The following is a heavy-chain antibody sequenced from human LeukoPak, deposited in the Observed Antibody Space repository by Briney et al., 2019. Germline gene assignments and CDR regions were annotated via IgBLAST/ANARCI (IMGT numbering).Heavy chain of an antibody. V-gene: IGHV3-23*01. CDR1: GFTFSSYA. D-gene: IGHD6-19*01. J-gene: IGHJ4*02. Sequence: GGSLRLSCVACGFTFSSYAMSWVGQARGKGLEWVSAICGSGGSTYYADSVKGRFTISRDNSKNTLYLQMNSLRDEDTAVYYCAKQYSSGTLWRLLLDYWGQGTLVTVSS. CDR3: AKQYSSGTLWRLLLDY. CDR2: ICGSGGST.